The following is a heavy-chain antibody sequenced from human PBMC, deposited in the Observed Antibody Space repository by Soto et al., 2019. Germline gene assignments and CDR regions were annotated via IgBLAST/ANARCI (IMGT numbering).Heavy chain of an antibody. CDR3: ARGRSANSVGVSMDV. V-gene: IGHV1-69*13. CDR2: IIPIFGTA. J-gene: IGHJ6*02. D-gene: IGHD3-16*01. Sequence: SVKVSCKASGGTFSSYAISWVRQAPGQGLEWMGGIIPIFGTANYAQKFQGRVTITADEPTSTAYMELSSLRSEDTAVYYCARGRSANSVGVSMDVWGQGTTVTVSS. CDR1: GGTFSSYA.